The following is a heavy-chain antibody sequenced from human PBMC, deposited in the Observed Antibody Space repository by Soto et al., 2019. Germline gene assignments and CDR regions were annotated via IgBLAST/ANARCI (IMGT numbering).Heavy chain of an antibody. V-gene: IGHV1-2*04. D-gene: IGHD5-12*01. CDR1: GYTFIGYY. Sequence: QVQLVQSGAEVKKPGASVKVSCKASGYTFIGYYIHWVRQAPGQGFEWMGWINPNSGGAKYSQKFQAWVTMTSDTSISTAYMELSRLKSDDTAVYYCARSGSGYDLGDYWGQGTLVTVSS. J-gene: IGHJ4*02. CDR2: INPNSGGA. CDR3: ARSGSGYDLGDY.